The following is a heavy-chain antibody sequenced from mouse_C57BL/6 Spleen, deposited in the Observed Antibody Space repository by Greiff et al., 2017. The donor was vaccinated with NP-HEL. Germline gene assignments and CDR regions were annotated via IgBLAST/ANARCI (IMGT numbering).Heavy chain of an antibody. CDR1: GYAFSSSW. D-gene: IGHD1-1*01. J-gene: IGHJ3*01. Sequence: QVQLQQSGPELVKPGASVKISCKASGYAFSSSWMNWVKQRPGKGLEWIGRIYPGDGDTNYNGKFKGKATLTADKSSSTACMQLSSLTSEDSAVYFCARPNYYGSSPFAYWGQGTLVTVSA. CDR3: ARPNYYGSSPFAY. CDR2: IYPGDGDT. V-gene: IGHV1-82*01.